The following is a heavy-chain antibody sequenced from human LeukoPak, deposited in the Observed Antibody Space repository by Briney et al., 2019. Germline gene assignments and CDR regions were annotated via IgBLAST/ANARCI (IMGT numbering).Heavy chain of an antibody. D-gene: IGHD6-19*01. J-gene: IGHJ4*02. Sequence: SETLSLTCTVSGGSISSYYWSWIRQPPGKGLEWIGYIYYSGSTNYNPSLRSRVTISVDTSKNQFSLKLSSVTAADTAVYYCASFLGGGWYYFDYWGQGTLVTVSS. CDR3: ASFLGGGWYYFDY. V-gene: IGHV4-59*13. CDR2: IYYSGST. CDR1: GGSISSYY.